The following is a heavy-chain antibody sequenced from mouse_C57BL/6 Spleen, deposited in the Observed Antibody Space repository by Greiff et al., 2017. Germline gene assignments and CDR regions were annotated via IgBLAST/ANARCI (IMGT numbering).Heavy chain of an antibody. D-gene: IGHD4-1*01. J-gene: IGHJ2*01. CDR2: IDPYSGGT. CDR3: ARDWERGFFDY. CDR1: GYTFTSYW. Sequence: VQLQQPGAELVKPGASVKLSCKASGYTFTSYWMHWVKQRPGRGLEWIGRIDPYSGGTKYNEKFKSKATLTVDKPSSTASMQLSSLTSEDSAVYYCARDWERGFFDYWGQGTTLTVSS. V-gene: IGHV1-72*01.